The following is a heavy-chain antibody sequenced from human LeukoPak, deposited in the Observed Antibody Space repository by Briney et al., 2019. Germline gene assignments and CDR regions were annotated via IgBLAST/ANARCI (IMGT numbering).Heavy chain of an antibody. D-gene: IGHD3-10*02. V-gene: IGHV3-23*01. CDR1: GFTFSSSA. J-gene: IGHJ6*04. CDR3: AELGITMIGGV. Sequence: QTGGSLRLSCAASGFTFSSSAMSWVRQAPGKGLEWVSGISGSGGSTYYADSVKGRFTISRDNSKNTLYLQMNSLRAEDTAVYYCAELGITMIGGVWGKGTTVTISS. CDR2: ISGSGGST.